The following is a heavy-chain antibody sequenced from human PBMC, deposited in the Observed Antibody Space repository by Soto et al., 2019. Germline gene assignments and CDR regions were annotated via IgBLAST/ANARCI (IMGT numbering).Heavy chain of an antibody. CDR1: GYTFTSYG. Sequence: ASVKVSCKASGYTFTSYGISWVRQAPGQGLEWMGIINPSGGSTSYAQKFQGRVTMTRDTSTSTVYMELSSLRSEDTAVYYCARDCRYDYGDYVVFDYWGQGTLVTVSS. CDR2: INPSGGST. CDR3: ARDCRYDYGDYVVFDY. D-gene: IGHD4-17*01. J-gene: IGHJ4*02. V-gene: IGHV1-46*01.